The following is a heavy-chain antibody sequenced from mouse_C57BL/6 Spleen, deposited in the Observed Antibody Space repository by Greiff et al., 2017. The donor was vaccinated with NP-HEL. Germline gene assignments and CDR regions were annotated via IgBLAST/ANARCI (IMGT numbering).Heavy chain of an antibody. CDR3: ARPGQLRLWGAMDY. D-gene: IGHD3-2*02. CDR1: GYAFSSYW. J-gene: IGHJ4*01. V-gene: IGHV1-80*01. Sequence: QVQLQQSGAELVKPGASVKISCKASGYAFSSYWMNWVKQRPGKGLEWIGQIYPGDGDTNYNGKFKGKATLTADKSSSTAYMQLSSLTSEDSAVYFCARPGQLRLWGAMDYWGQGTSVTVSS. CDR2: IYPGDGDT.